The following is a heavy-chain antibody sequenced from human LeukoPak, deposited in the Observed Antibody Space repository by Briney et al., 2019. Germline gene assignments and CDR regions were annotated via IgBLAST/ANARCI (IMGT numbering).Heavy chain of an antibody. Sequence: PGRSLRLSCAASGFTFSSYAIHWVRQAPGKGLEWVAVISYDGSNKYYADSVKGRFTISRDNSKNTLYPQMNSLRAEDTAVYYCARSRRLIIGPFPVGATIDYWGQGTLVTVSS. V-gene: IGHV3-30-3*01. CDR1: GFTFSSYA. CDR3: ARSRRLIIGPFPVGATIDY. CDR2: ISYDGSNK. J-gene: IGHJ4*02. D-gene: IGHD1-26*01.